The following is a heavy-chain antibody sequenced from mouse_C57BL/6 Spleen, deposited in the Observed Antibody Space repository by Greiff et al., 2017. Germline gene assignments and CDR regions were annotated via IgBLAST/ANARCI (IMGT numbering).Heavy chain of an antibody. CDR3: TREKYSNYYFDY. Sequence: VQLQQSGTVLARPGASVKMSCKTSGYTFTSYWMHWVKQRPGQGLEWIGAIYPGNSDTSYNQKFKGKAKLTAVTSASTAYMELSSLTNEDSAVYYCTREKYSNYYFDYWGQGTTLTVSS. D-gene: IGHD2-5*01. CDR1: GYTFTSYW. J-gene: IGHJ2*01. V-gene: IGHV1-5*01. CDR2: IYPGNSDT.